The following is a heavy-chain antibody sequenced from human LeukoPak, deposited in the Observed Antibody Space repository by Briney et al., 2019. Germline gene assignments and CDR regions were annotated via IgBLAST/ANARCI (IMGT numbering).Heavy chain of an antibody. CDR1: GFTFSSYA. CDR2: ISGSGGST. J-gene: IGHJ4*02. D-gene: IGHD3-10*01. CDR3: AKADGIRGDIWGIDY. Sequence: PGGSLRLSCAASGFTFSSYAMSWVRQAPGKGLEWVSAISGSGGSTYYADSVKGRFTISRDNSKNTLYLLMNSLRAEDTAVYYCAKADGIRGDIWGIDYWGQGTLVTVSS. V-gene: IGHV3-23*01.